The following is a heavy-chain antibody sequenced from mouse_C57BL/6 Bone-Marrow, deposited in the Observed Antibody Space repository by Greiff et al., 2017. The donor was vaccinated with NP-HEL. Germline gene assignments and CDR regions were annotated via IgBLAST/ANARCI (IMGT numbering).Heavy chain of an antibody. CDR1: GYTFTSYW. CDR3: ARSDTYAMDY. J-gene: IGHJ4*01. V-gene: IGHV1-69*01. CDR2: IDPSDSYT. Sequence: QVQLQQPGAELVMPGASVKLSCEASGYTFTSYWMHWVKQRPGQGLEWIGEIDPSDSYTNYNQKFKGKSTLTVDKSSSTAYMQLSSLTSEDSAVYYCARSDTYAMDYWGQGTSVTVSS.